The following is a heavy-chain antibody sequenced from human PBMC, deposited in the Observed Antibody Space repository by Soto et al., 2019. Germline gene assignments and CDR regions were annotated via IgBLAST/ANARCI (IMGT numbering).Heavy chain of an antibody. CDR3: ATESGSTYGYFDH. V-gene: IGHV4-30-4*01. CDR2: ISNSGST. D-gene: IGHD5-18*01. Sequence: SETLSLTCTVSGGSVTSDEDYWTWIRQSPGKGLEWIGYISNSGSTGYNPSLKTRLSVSVDRSKNQFTLRLTSVTAADTAVYFGATESGSTYGYFDHWGQGTQVTVSS. J-gene: IGHJ4*02. CDR1: GGSVTSDEDY.